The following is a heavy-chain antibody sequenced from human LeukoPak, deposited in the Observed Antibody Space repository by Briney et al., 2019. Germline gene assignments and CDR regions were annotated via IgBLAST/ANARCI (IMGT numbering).Heavy chain of an antibody. J-gene: IGHJ4*02. CDR1: GFTFSDYY. V-gene: IGHV3-23*01. Sequence: HPGGSLRLSCAASGFTFSDYYMSWIRQAPGKGLEWVSAISGSGGSTYYADSVKGRFTISRDNSKNTLYLQMNSLRAEDTAVYYCAKVGHLPIDYWGQGTLVTVSS. CDR3: AKVGHLPIDY. CDR2: ISGSGGST.